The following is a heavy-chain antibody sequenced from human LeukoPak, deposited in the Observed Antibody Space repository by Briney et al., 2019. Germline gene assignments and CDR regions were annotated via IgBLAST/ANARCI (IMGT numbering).Heavy chain of an antibody. CDR1: GYSFTSYW. J-gene: IGHJ3*02. Sequence: GESLKISCKGSGYSFTSYWIGWARQMPGKGLEWMGIIYPGDSDTRYSPSFQGQVTISADKSISTAYLQWSSLKASDTAMYYCARARRDGYNLDAFDIWGQGTMVTVSS. V-gene: IGHV5-51*01. CDR2: IYPGDSDT. D-gene: IGHD5-24*01. CDR3: ARARRDGYNLDAFDI.